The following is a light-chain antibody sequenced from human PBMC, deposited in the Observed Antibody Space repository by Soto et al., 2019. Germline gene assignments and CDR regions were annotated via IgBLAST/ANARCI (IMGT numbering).Light chain of an antibody. V-gene: IGKV3-15*01. Sequence: EVVLTQSPATLSVSAGGTVTLSCRASQSVRTNVAWYQQIPGQAPRLLVYGASTRATGVPARFTGSGSGIEFSLTISSLLSEDSAFYYCQQRSNWPPCTFGPGTKVDIK. J-gene: IGKJ3*01. CDR3: QQRSNWPPCT. CDR2: GAS. CDR1: QSVRTN.